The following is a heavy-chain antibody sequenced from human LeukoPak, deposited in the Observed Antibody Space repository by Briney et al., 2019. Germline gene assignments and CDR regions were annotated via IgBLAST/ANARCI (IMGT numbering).Heavy chain of an antibody. CDR2: ISGSGSDT. Sequence: GGSLRLSCAASGFTFVSYAMSWVRQVPGKGLEWVSAISGSGSDTYYADSVKGRFTISRDNAKNTLYLQMNSLRAEDTAVYYCARAFTEFDYWGQGTLVTVSS. J-gene: IGHJ4*02. CDR1: GFTFVSYA. D-gene: IGHD1-14*01. CDR3: ARAFTEFDY. V-gene: IGHV3-23*01.